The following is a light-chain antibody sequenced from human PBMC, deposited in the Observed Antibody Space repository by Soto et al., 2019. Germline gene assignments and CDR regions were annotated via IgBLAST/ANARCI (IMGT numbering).Light chain of an antibody. CDR3: QTWGTGIQV. CDR2: LNSDGSH. V-gene: IGLV4-69*01. Sequence: QLVLTQSPSASASLGASVKLTCTLSRGHSSYAIAWHQQQPEKGPRYLMKLNSDGSHSKGDGIPDRFSGSSSGAERYLTISSLQSEDEADYYCQTWGTGIQVFGGGTQLTV. J-gene: IGLJ2*01. CDR1: RGHSSYA.